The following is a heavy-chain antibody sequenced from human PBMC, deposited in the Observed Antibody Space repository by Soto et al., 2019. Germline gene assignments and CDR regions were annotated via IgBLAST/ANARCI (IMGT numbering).Heavy chain of an antibody. V-gene: IGHV1-18*04. J-gene: IGHJ4*02. CDR2: ISAYNGNT. Sequence: GASVKVSCTASGYTFTGYYMHWVRQAPGQGLEWMGWISAYNGNTNYAQKLQGRVTMTTDTSTSTAYMELRSLRSDDTAVYYCARDHVGAAAVDYWGQGTLVTVSS. CDR3: ARDHVGAAAVDY. CDR1: GYTFTGYY. D-gene: IGHD6-13*01.